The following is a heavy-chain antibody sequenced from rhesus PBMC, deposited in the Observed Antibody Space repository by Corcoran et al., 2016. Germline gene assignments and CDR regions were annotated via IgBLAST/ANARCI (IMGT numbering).Heavy chain of an antibody. Sequence: EVQLVESGGGLAKPGGSLRLSCAASGFTFSSYWMNWVRQTPGKGLEWISAINSGGGSPYYADSVQGRFTISRDNSKNPLSLQMNSLRAEDTAVYYCAKDRGIAAGRFDYWGQGVLVTVSS. CDR2: INSGGGSP. D-gene: IGHD6-13*01. J-gene: IGHJ4*01. CDR3: AKDRGIAAGRFDY. V-gene: IGHV3S42*01. CDR1: GFTFSSYW.